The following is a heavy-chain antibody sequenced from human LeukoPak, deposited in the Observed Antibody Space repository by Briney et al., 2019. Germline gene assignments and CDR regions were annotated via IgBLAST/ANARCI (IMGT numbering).Heavy chain of an antibody. Sequence: SETLSLTCTVSGGSISSSSYYWGWIRQPPGKGLEWIGSIYYSGSTYYNPSLKSRVTISVDTSKNQFSLKLSSVTAADTAAYYCARVGGTVDTAMVTESNYYYYGMDVWGQGTTVTVSS. CDR2: IYYSGST. J-gene: IGHJ6*02. V-gene: IGHV4-39*01. D-gene: IGHD5-18*01. CDR1: GGSISSSSYY. CDR3: ARVGGTVDTAMVTESNYYYYGMDV.